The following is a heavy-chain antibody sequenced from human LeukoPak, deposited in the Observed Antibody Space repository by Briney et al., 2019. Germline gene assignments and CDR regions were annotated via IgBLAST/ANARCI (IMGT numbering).Heavy chain of an antibody. D-gene: IGHD3-3*01. V-gene: IGHV1-2*02. CDR2: INPNSGGT. CDR3: ASASLPALRFLEWLPFN. CDR1: GYTFTGYY. J-gene: IGHJ4*02. Sequence: ASVKVSCKASGYTFTGYYMHWVRQAPGQGLEWMGWINPNSGGTNYAQKFQGRVTMTRDTSISTDYMELSRLRSDDTAVYYCASASLPALRFLEWLPFNWGQGTLVTVSS.